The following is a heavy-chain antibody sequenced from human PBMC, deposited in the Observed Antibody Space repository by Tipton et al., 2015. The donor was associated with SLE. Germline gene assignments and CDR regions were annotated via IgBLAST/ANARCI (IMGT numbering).Heavy chain of an antibody. CDR3: AKDSWGLGDDALDM. D-gene: IGHD1-26*01. CDR2: ISWNSDNI. Sequence: RSLRLSCGASGFSFDDYAMHWVRQAPGKGPEWVARISWNSDNIDYADSVKGRFTISRDNAKNSLYLQMNSLRAEDTALYYCAKDSWGLGDDALDMWGQGTMVTVSS. J-gene: IGHJ3*02. V-gene: IGHV3-9*01. CDR1: GFSFDDYA.